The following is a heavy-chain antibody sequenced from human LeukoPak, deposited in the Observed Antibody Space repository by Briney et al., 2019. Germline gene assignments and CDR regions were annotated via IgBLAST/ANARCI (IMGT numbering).Heavy chain of an antibody. D-gene: IGHD5-18*01. V-gene: IGHV4-59*01. Sequence: SETLSLTCTVSGGSISSYYWSWFRQPPGKGLEWIGYIYYSGSTNYNPSLKSRVTISVDMSKNQLSLKLRSVTAADTAVYYCARTTEGGYTYGYFYYYYMDVWGKGTTVTISS. CDR1: GGSISSYY. CDR3: ARTTEGGYTYGYFYYYYMDV. J-gene: IGHJ6*03. CDR2: IYYSGST.